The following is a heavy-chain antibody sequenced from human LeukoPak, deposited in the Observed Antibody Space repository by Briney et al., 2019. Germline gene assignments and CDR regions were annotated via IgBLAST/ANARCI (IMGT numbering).Heavy chain of an antibody. Sequence: GGSLRLSCAASGFTFSSYAMHWVRQAPGKGLEYVSAISSNGGSTYYANSVKGRFTISRDNSKNTLYLQMGSLRAEDMAVYYCARDHERWLQFGLAFDIWGQGTMVTVSS. CDR3: ARDHERWLQFGLAFDI. V-gene: IGHV3-64*01. CDR2: ISSNGGST. J-gene: IGHJ3*02. D-gene: IGHD5-24*01. CDR1: GFTFSSYA.